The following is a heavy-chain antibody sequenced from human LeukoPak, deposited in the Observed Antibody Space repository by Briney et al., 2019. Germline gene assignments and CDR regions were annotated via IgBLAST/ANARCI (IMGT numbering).Heavy chain of an antibody. V-gene: IGHV5-51*01. CDR1: GYSFPSYW. D-gene: IGHD5-12*01. Sequence: GESLKISCKGSGYSFPSYWIGWVRQMPGKGLEWIGIIYPADSDSRYSPSFQGQVTISADKSISTTYLQWSSLKASDTAVYYCARRGYSEYEPSDYWGQGTLVTVSS. J-gene: IGHJ4*02. CDR3: ARRGYSEYEPSDY. CDR2: IYPADSDS.